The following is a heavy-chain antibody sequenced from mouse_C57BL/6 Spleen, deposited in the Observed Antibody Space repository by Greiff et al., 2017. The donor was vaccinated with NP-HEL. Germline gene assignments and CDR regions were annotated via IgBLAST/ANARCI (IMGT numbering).Heavy chain of an antibody. Sequence: EVKLQESGPGLVKPSQSLSLTCSVTGYSITSGYYWNWIRQFPGNKLEWMGYISYDGSNNYNPSLKNRISITRDTSKNQFFLKLNSVTTEDTATYYCAREGGYYYGSSSYAMDYWGQGTSVTVSS. D-gene: IGHD1-1*01. J-gene: IGHJ4*01. CDR3: AREGGYYYGSSSYAMDY. CDR2: ISYDGSN. V-gene: IGHV3-6*01. CDR1: GYSITSGYY.